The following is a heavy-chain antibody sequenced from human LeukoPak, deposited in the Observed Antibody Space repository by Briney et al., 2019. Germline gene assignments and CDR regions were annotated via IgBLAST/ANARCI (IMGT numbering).Heavy chain of an antibody. CDR1: GFTFSSYG. CDR2: IWYDGSNK. V-gene: IGHV3-33*01. J-gene: IGHJ3*02. Sequence: GGSLRLSCAASGFTFSSYGMHWVRQAPGKGLEWVAVIWYDGSNKYYADSVKGRFTISRDNSKNTLYLQMNSLRAEDTAVYYCARENTFYAFDIWGQGTMVTVSS. D-gene: IGHD3-16*01. CDR3: ARENTFYAFDI.